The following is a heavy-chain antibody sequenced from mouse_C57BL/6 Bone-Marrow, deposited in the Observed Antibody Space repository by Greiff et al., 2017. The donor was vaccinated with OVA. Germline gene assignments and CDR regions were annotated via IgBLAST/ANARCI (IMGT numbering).Heavy chain of an antibody. CDR3: AREFITTVVARGYFDY. Sequence: EVQLQESGPELVKPGDSVKISCKASGYSFTGYFMHWVMQSPGKSLEWIGRINPYNGDTFYKQKFKGKATLTVDKSSSTAHMELRSLTSEDSADYYCAREFITTVVARGYFDYWGQGTTLTVSS. D-gene: IGHD1-1*01. CDR1: GYSFTGYF. J-gene: IGHJ2*01. CDR2: INPYNGDT. V-gene: IGHV1-20*01.